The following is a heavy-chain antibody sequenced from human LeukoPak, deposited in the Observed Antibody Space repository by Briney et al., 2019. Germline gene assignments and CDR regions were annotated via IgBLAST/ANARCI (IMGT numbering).Heavy chain of an antibody. V-gene: IGHV3-66*02. CDR1: GFTVSSNY. J-gene: IGHJ5*02. D-gene: IGHD2-2*01. CDR3: AREAPFYCSSTSCYGGGWFDP. Sequence: GGSLRLSCAASGFTVSSNYMSWVRQAPGKGLEWVSVIYSGGSTYYADSVKGRFTISRDNSKNTLHLQMNSLRAEDTAVYYCAREAPFYCSSTSCYGGGWFDPWGQGTLVTVSS. CDR2: IYSGGST.